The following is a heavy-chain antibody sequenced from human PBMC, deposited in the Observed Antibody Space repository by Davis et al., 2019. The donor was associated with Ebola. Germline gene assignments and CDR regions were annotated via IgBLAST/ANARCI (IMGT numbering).Heavy chain of an antibody. CDR3: ARVDSGGSPDY. Sequence: GESLKISCAASGFTFSSYGMHWVRQAPGKGLEWVAVIWYDGSNKYYADSVKGRFTISRDNSKNTLYLQMNSLRAEDTAVYYCARVDSGGSPDYWGQGTLVTVPS. V-gene: IGHV3-33*01. CDR1: GFTFSSYG. D-gene: IGHD2-15*01. CDR2: IWYDGSNK. J-gene: IGHJ4*02.